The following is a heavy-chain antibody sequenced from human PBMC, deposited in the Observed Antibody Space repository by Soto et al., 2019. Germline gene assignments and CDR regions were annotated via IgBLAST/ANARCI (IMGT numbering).Heavy chain of an antibody. Sequence: ASVKVSCKASGYTFTSYGISWVRQAPGQGPEWMGWISAYNGNTNYAQKLQGRVTMTTDTSTSTAYMELRSLRSDDTAVYYCARDGHITIFGVVTKDYFDYWGQGTLVTVSS. J-gene: IGHJ4*02. D-gene: IGHD3-3*01. CDR3: ARDGHITIFGVVTKDYFDY. V-gene: IGHV1-18*01. CDR1: GYTFTSYG. CDR2: ISAYNGNT.